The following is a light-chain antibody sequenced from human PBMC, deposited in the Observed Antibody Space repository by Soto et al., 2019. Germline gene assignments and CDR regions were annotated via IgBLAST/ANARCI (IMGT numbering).Light chain of an antibody. Sequence: EIVLTQSPGTLSLSPGERATLSCRASQSVSSSYLAWYHQKPGQAPRLLIYGSSSMATGIPDRFSGGGSGTDFTLTISRLELEDFAVYYCQQYGSSPFTFGPGTKVDSK. CDR1: QSVSSSY. CDR2: GSS. J-gene: IGKJ3*01. CDR3: QQYGSSPFT. V-gene: IGKV3-20*01.